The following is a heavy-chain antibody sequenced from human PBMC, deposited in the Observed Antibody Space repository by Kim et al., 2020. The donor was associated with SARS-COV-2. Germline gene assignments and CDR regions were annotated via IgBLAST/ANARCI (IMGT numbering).Heavy chain of an antibody. CDR1: GGSFSSSNYY. CDR2: ISYSTNT. CDR3: ARDHGSIRWFYY. D-gene: IGHD2-2*01. Sequence: SETLSLSCTVSGGSFSSSNYYWGWIRQPPGKGLEWIGSISYSTNTYYNPSLKSRVTISVDTSKKQISLKQSSVTAADTAVYYCARDHGSIRWFYYWGQGTLVTVSS. J-gene: IGHJ4*02. V-gene: IGHV4-39*01.